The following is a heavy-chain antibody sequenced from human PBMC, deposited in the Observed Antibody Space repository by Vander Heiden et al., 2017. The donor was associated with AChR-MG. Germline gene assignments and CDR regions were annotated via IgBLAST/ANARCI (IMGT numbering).Heavy chain of an antibody. J-gene: IGHJ6*03. Sequence: QVQLVQSGAEVKKPGASVKVSCKASGYTFTGYYMHWVRQAPEQGLEWMGWINPNSGGTNYAQKFQGRVTMTRDTSISTAYMELSRLRSDDTAVYYCARGGTGYYYYYYYMDVWGKGTTVTVSS. CDR2: INPNSGGT. D-gene: IGHD1-1*01. V-gene: IGHV1-2*02. CDR3: ARGGTGYYYYYYYMDV. CDR1: GYTFTGYY.